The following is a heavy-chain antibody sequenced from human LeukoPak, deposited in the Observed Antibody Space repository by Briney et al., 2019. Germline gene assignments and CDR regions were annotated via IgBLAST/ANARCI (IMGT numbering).Heavy chain of an antibody. V-gene: IGHV1-2*06. CDR1: GYTFTGYY. CDR3: ARVQDLTSFDP. J-gene: IGHJ5*02. Sequence: ASVKVSCKASGYTFTGYYIHWVRQAPGQGLEWMGRIDPNSGGTNYAERFQGRVTVTRDTSISTAYMELSRLRSDDTAVYYCARVQDLTSFDPWGQGTLVTVSS. CDR2: IDPNSGGT. D-gene: IGHD4/OR15-4a*01.